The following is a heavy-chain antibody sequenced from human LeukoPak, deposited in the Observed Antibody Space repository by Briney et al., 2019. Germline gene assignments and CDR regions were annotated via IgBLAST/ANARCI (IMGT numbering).Heavy chain of an antibody. Sequence: PGGSLRLSCAASGFTFSSYGMHWVRQAPGKGLEWVAVIWYDGSNKYYADSVKGRFTISRDNSKNTPYLQMNSLRAEDTAVYYCARDDRYSGSYYVDYYYYGMDVWGQGTTVTVSS. V-gene: IGHV3-33*01. CDR2: IWYDGSNK. CDR1: GFTFSSYG. J-gene: IGHJ6*02. CDR3: ARDDRYSGSYYVDYYYYGMDV. D-gene: IGHD1-26*01.